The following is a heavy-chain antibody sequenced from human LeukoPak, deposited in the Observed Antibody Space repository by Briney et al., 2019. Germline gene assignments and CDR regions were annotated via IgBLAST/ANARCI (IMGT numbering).Heavy chain of an antibody. V-gene: IGHV3-21*01. J-gene: IGHJ5*01. CDR1: GFSISSYA. D-gene: IGHD3-22*01. Sequence: GGSLRLSCAASGFSISSYAMSWVRQAPGKGLEWVSYISATSTYIYYADSVKGRFTISRDNARNSLYLQMDGLRPEDTAVYYCARASNSVDSSAYYNNWFDSWGQGTLVTVSS. CDR2: ISATSTYI. CDR3: ARASNSVDSSAYYNNWFDS.